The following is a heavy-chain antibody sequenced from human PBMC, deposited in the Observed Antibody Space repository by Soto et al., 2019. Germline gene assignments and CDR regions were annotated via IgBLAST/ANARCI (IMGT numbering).Heavy chain of an antibody. J-gene: IGHJ5*02. CDR1: GGYLSSGGYY. Sequence: PSETLSLTCTVSGGYLSSGGYYWSWIRQHPGKGLEWIGYIYYSGSTYYNPSLKSRVTISVDTSKNQFSLKLSSVTAADTAVYYCARVNDSSGYYMGYWFDPWGQGTLVTVSS. V-gene: IGHV4-31*03. CDR3: ARVNDSSGYYMGYWFDP. CDR2: IYYSGST. D-gene: IGHD3-22*01.